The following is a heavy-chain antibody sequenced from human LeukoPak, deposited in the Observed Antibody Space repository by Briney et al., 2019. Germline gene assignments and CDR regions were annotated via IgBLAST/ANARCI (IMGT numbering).Heavy chain of an antibody. V-gene: IGHV1-69*13. CDR3: AGRTGVRWYYYYMDV. Sequence: GASVNVSSTASGGTFTIYAISWVRQAPGQGLEWMGGIIPIFGTANYAQKFQGRVTITADESTSTAYMELSSLRSEDTAVYYCAGRTGVRWYYYYMDVWGKGTTVTISS. D-gene: IGHD3-10*01. CDR2: IIPIFGTA. CDR1: GGTFTIYA. J-gene: IGHJ6*03.